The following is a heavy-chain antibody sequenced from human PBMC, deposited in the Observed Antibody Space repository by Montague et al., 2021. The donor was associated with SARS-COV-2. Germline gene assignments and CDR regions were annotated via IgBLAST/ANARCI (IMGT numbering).Heavy chain of an antibody. V-gene: IGHV4-59*01. CDR3: AREGILWFGDLAPYYCGMDV. J-gene: IGHJ6*02. D-gene: IGHD3-10*01. Sequence: SETLSLTCTVSGGSISSYYWSWIRQPPGKGLEWIGYIYYSGSTNYNPSLKSRVTISVDTSKNQFSLKLSSVTAADTAVYYCAREGILWFGDLAPYYCGMDVGGHGTTVTVSS. CDR1: GGSISSYY. CDR2: IYYSGST.